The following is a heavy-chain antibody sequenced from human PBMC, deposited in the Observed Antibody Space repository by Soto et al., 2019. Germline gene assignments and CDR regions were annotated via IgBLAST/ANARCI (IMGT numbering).Heavy chain of an antibody. CDR1: GGSFSGYY. D-gene: IGHD5-18*01. J-gene: IGHJ4*02. CDR2: INHSGST. CDR3: ARSPRKAMVFVYSGYYFDY. V-gene: IGHV4-34*01. Sequence: PSETLSLTCAFYGGSFSGYYWSLIRQPPGKGLEWIGEINHSGSTNYNPSLKSRVTISVDTSKNQFSLKLSSVTAADTAVYYCARSPRKAMVFVYSGYYFDYWGQGTLVTVSS.